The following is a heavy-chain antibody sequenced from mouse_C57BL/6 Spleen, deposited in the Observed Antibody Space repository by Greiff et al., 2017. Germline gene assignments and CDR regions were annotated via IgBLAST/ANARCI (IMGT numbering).Heavy chain of an antibody. CDR3: ARGYYSRMTY. CDR2: INPNNGGT. V-gene: IGHV1-18*01. Sequence: EVQRVESGPELVKPGASVKIPCKASGYTFTDYNMDWVKQSHGKSLEWIGDINPNNGGTIYNQKFKGKATLTVDKSSSTAYMELRSLTSEDTAVYYCARGYYSRMTYWGQGTLVTVSA. D-gene: IGHD1-1*01. CDR1: GYTFTDYN. J-gene: IGHJ3*01.